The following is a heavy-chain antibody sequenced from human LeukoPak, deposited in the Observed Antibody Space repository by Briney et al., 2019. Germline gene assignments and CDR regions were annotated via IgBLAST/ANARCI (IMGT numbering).Heavy chain of an antibody. V-gene: IGHV1-69*13. CDR1: GGTFSSYA. CDR3: TGRYCSSTSCQGWFDP. D-gene: IGHD2-2*01. CDR2: IIPIFGTA. Sequence: PVKVSCKASGGTFSSYAISWVRQAPGQGLEWMGGIIPIFGTANYAQKFQGRVTITADESTSTAYMELSSLRSEDTAVYYCTGRYCSSTSCQGWFDPWGQGTLVTVSS. J-gene: IGHJ5*02.